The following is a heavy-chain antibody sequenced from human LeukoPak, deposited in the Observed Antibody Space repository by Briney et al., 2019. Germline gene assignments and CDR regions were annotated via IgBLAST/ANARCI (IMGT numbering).Heavy chain of an antibody. Sequence: GGSLRLSCVASGFPFSDYYMSWIRQAPGKGLDCVSYISGSGTNIYYAASVKGRFTISRDNAKNSLHLQMNSLRAEDTAVYYCARGFDCSSASCSCMDVWGQGTTAIVSS. CDR2: ISGSGTNI. CDR1: GFPFSDYY. D-gene: IGHD2-2*01. CDR3: ARGFDCSSASCSCMDV. V-gene: IGHV3-11*01. J-gene: IGHJ6*02.